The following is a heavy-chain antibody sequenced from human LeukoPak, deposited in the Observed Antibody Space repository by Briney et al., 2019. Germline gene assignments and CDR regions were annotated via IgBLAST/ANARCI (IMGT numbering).Heavy chain of an antibody. CDR3: ARHSGIGMAQLYFDY. CDR1: GGSISSTSYY. J-gene: IGHJ4*02. Sequence: SETLSLTCTVSGGSISSTSYYWGWIRQPPGQGLEWIGSISYSGSTFYSPSLKSRVTIAVDTSKNQFSLSLSSVTAADTAVYHCARHSGIGMAQLYFDYWGQGTLVTVSS. D-gene: IGHD1-26*01. V-gene: IGHV4-39*01. CDR2: ISYSGST.